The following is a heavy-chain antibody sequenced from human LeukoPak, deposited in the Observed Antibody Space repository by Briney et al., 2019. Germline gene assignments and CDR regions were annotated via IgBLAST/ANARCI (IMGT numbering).Heavy chain of an antibody. CDR3: ARDYCSSTSCLFDY. J-gene: IGHJ4*02. Sequence: ASVKVSCKASGYTFTGYHMHWERQAPGQGLEWMGRINPNSGDTNYAQKFQGRVTMTRDTSISTAYMELSRLRSDDTAVYYCARDYCSSTSCLFDYWGQGTLVTVSS. CDR2: INPNSGDT. CDR1: GYTFTGYH. D-gene: IGHD2-2*01. V-gene: IGHV1-2*06.